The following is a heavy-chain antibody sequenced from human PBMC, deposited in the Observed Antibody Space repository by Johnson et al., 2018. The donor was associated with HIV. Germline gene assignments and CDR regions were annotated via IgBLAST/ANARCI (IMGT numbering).Heavy chain of an antibody. CDR3: AKESKWESRTPHAFDF. CDR1: GFTFSHYS. V-gene: IGHV3-30-3*01. Sequence: VQLVESGGGLVQPGGSLRLSCAASGFTFSHYSMHWVRQAPGKGLEWVAVISYHGSDKIYADSVKGRFTVSRDNSKNTLDLQMSSLRPDDTAVYYCAKESKWESRTPHAFDFWGQGTVVTVSS. D-gene: IGHD1-26*01. J-gene: IGHJ3*01. CDR2: ISYHGSDK.